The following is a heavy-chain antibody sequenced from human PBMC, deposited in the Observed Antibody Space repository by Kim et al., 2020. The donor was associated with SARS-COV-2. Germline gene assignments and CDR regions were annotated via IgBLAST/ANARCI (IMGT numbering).Heavy chain of an antibody. Sequence: GGSLRLSCVTSGFTFSSSAVTWVRQAPGKGLEWVSTIRISGADTYYADSVKGRFTISRDNSQNTLYLQMNSLRAEDTAIYYCAKDTRDFWSPLDSWGQGTLVTVSS. V-gene: IGHV3-23*01. D-gene: IGHD3-3*01. CDR2: IRISGADT. CDR1: GFTFSSSA. CDR3: AKDTRDFWSPLDS. J-gene: IGHJ1*01.